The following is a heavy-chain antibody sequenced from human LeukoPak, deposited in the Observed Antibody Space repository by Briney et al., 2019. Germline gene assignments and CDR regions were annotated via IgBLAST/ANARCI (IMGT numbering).Heavy chain of an antibody. D-gene: IGHD3-3*01. J-gene: IGHJ4*02. V-gene: IGHV4-34*01. CDR3: ARGGKYTIFGVAKHGRALAY. CDR1: GGSFSGYY. Sequence: SETLSLTCAVYGGSFSGYYWSWIRQPPGKGLEWIGEINHSGSTNYNPSLKSRVTISVDTPKNQFSLKLSSVTAADTAVYYCARGGKYTIFGVAKHGRALAYWGQGTLVTVSS. CDR2: INHSGST.